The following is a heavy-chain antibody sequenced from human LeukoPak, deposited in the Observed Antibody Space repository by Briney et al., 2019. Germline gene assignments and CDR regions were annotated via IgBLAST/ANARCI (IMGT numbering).Heavy chain of an antibody. CDR2: ISSSGSTI. J-gene: IGHJ4*02. Sequence: GGSLRLSCAASGFTFRDYYMSWIRQAPGKGLEWVSYISSSGSTIYYADSVKGRFTISRDNAKNSLYLQMNSLRAEDTAVYYCARDKRRSHCSSTSCYRPYWGQGTLVTVSS. V-gene: IGHV3-11*01. D-gene: IGHD2-2*02. CDR3: ARDKRRSHCSSTSCYRPY. CDR1: GFTFRDYY.